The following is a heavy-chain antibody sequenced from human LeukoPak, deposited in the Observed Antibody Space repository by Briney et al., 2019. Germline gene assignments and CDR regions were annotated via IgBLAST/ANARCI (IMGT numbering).Heavy chain of an antibody. CDR3: ARETCSGGSCFQFDF. CDR1: GDSISNYY. Sequence: SETLSLTCTVSGDSISNYYWSWIRQSPGKGLEWSGYISYSGSTNYNPSLKSRVTISVDTSKNQFSLKLSSVTAADTAVYYCARETCSGGSCFQFDFWGQGTLVTVSS. D-gene: IGHD2-15*01. CDR2: ISYSGST. J-gene: IGHJ4*02. V-gene: IGHV4-59*01.